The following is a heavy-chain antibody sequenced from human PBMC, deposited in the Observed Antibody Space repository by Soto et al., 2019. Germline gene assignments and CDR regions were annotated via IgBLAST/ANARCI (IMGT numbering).Heavy chain of an antibody. D-gene: IGHD3-10*01. CDR2: ISWNSGSI. V-gene: IGHV3-9*01. CDR1: GFTFDDYA. Sequence: GGSLRLSCAASGFTFDDYAMHWVRQAPGKGLEWVASISWNSGSIGYADSVKGRFTNSRDNARNSVHLQMNSLRGEDTAIYYCARPHDYGAGGAQYGLDVWGQGTTVTVSS. J-gene: IGHJ6*02. CDR3: ARPHDYGAGGAQYGLDV.